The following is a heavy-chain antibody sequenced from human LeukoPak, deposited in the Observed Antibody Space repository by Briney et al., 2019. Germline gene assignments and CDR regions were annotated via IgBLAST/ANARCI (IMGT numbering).Heavy chain of an antibody. CDR2: INTDGSTT. D-gene: IGHD2-2*01. Sequence: GGSLRLSCAASGFTLSYSWMHWVRQAPGKGLVWVSHINTDGSTTKYADSVKGRFTISRDNAKNTLYLQMNSLKTEDTAVYYCARCRSTSCYGNTFDIWGQGTMVTVP. CDR1: GFTLSYSW. J-gene: IGHJ3*02. V-gene: IGHV3-74*03. CDR3: ARCRSTSCYGNTFDI.